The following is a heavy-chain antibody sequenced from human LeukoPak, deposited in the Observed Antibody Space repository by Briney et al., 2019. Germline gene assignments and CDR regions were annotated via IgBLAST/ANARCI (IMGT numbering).Heavy chain of an antibody. J-gene: IGHJ5*02. CDR1: GGTFSSYA. D-gene: IGHD3-10*01. V-gene: IGHV1-69*05. Sequence: SVKVSCKASGGTFSSYAISWVRQAPGQRLEWLGGIIPIFGTANYAQKFQGRVTITTDESTSKAYMVLSSLRSEDTAVYYCVRGEHSESFSSWFHPWGQGTLVTVCS. CDR3: VRGEHSESFSSWFHP. CDR2: IIPIFGTA.